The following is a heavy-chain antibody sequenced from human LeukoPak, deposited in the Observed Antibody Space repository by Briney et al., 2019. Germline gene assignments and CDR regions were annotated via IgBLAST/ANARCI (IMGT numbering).Heavy chain of an antibody. D-gene: IGHD3-10*01. V-gene: IGHV3-13*05. Sequence: GGSLRLSCAASGFTFGSYDMHWVRQATGKGLEWVSAIGTAGDPYYPGSVKGRFTISRENAKNSLYLQMNSLRAGDTAVYYCAREALVRGVRGAFDIWGQGTMVTVSS. CDR2: IGTAGDP. CDR1: GFTFGSYD. CDR3: AREALVRGVRGAFDI. J-gene: IGHJ3*02.